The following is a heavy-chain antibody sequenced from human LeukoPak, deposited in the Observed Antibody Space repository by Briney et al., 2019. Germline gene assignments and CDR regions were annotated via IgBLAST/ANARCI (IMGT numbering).Heavy chain of an antibody. CDR1: GFSFTSSA. J-gene: IGHJ6*02. V-gene: IGHV1-58*02. Sequence: SVKVSCKASGFSFTSSAMKWVRRARGQRLEWIGWIVVGSGNTNYAQKFQERVTITRDMSTSTAYMELSSLRSEDTAVYYCAADPYCSSTSCYEGFYYYYGMDVWGQGTTVTVSS. CDR3: AADPYCSSTSCYEGFYYYYGMDV. CDR2: IVVGSGNT. D-gene: IGHD2-2*01.